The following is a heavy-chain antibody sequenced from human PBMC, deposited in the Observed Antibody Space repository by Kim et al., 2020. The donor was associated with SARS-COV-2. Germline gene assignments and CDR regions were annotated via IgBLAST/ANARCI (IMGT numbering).Heavy chain of an antibody. CDR2: TRNKANRYTT. Sequence: GGSLRLSCAASGFTFSDHYMDWVRQAPGKGLEWVGRTRNKANRYTTEYAASVKGRFTISRDDSKNSLYLQMNSLKTEDTAVYYCVKVAARPLYYFDYWGQGTLVTVSS. V-gene: IGHV3-72*01. J-gene: IGHJ4*02. D-gene: IGHD6-6*01. CDR3: VKVAARPLYYFDY. CDR1: GFTFSDHY.